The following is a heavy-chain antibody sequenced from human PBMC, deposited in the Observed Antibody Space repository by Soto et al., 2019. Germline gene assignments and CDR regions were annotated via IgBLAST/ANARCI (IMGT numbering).Heavy chain of an antibody. CDR3: ARDQEMATTYYFDY. CDR1: GFTFSSYA. Sequence: QVQLVESGGGVVQPGRYLRLSCAASGFTFSSYAMHWVRQAPGKGLEWVAVISYDGRNKYYADSVKGRFTIARDNSKNTLYLQMNSLRAEETAVYYCARDQEMATTYYFDYWGQGTLVTVSS. J-gene: IGHJ4*02. D-gene: IGHD5-12*01. CDR2: ISYDGRNK. V-gene: IGHV3-30*01.